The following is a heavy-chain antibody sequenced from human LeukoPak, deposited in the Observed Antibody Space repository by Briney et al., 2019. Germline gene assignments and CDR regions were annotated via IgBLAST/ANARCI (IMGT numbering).Heavy chain of an antibody. Sequence: SETLSLTCTVSGGSISSSSYYWGWIRQPPGKGLEWIGSIYYSGSTYYNPSLKSRVTISADTSKNQFSLKLSSVTAADTALYYCARHPYYYDSSGYRTPFDYWGQGTLVTVSS. CDR1: GGSISSSSYY. CDR3: ARHPYYYDSSGYRTPFDY. J-gene: IGHJ4*02. V-gene: IGHV4-39*07. D-gene: IGHD3-22*01. CDR2: IYYSGST.